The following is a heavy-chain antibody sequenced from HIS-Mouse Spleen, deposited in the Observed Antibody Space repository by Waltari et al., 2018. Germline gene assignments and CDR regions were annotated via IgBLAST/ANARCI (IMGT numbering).Heavy chain of an antibody. D-gene: IGHD1-7*01. J-gene: IGHJ4*02. CDR3: ARGEGRELKVDY. Sequence: QVQLQESGPGLVKPSQTLSLTCPVSGGSISSGGYHWSWIRQHPGKGLEWIGYIYYSGSTYYNPSLKSRVTISVDTSKNQFSLKLSSVTAADTAVYYCARGEGRELKVDYWGQGTLVTVSS. CDR2: IYYSGST. CDR1: GGSISSGGYH. V-gene: IGHV4-31*03.